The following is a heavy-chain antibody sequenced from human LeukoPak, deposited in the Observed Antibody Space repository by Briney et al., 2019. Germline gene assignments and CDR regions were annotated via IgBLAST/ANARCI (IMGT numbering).Heavy chain of an antibody. CDR3: ARMGVSYYYDSSTYYPVAFDV. J-gene: IGHJ3*01. Sequence: SETLSLTCAVSGYSISGGSYWGWIRQSPGKGLEWIATIFHSGSIYYNPSLKSRVTLSVDTSKNQSSLKLNSVTAADTAVYYCARMGVSYYYDSSTYYPVAFDVWGQGTMVTVSS. D-gene: IGHD3-22*01. CDR2: IFHSGSI. CDR1: GYSISGGSY. V-gene: IGHV4-38-2*01.